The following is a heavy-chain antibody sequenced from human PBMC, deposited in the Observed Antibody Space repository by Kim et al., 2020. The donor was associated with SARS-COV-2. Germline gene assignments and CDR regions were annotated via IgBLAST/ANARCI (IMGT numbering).Heavy chain of an antibody. D-gene: IGHD6-19*01. CDR1: GFTFSSHA. J-gene: IGHJ5*02. Sequence: GGSLRLSCAVSGFTFSSHAMTWLRQAPGKGLEWVSAISASGGSTYYADSMKGRFTISRDNSKNTLYLQLNSLRAEDTAIYYCAKDTGVRQWRNWFDPWG. CDR2: ISASGGST. V-gene: IGHV3-23*01. CDR3: AKDTGVRQWRNWFDP.